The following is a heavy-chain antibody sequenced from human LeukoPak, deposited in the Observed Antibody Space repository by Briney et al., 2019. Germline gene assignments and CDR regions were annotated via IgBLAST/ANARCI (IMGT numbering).Heavy chain of an antibody. CDR2: INRSGST. J-gene: IGHJ4*02. D-gene: IGHD6-6*01. V-gene: IGHV4-34*01. CDR3: ARRDTAARPDHFHY. Sequence: SETLSLTCAVYGGSFSGHYWNWIRQPPGKGLEWIGEINRSGSTNYNPSLKSRVTLSVDTSKNQFSLKLSSVTAADTAVYYCARRDTAARPDHFHYWGQGTLVTVSS. CDR1: GGSFSGHY.